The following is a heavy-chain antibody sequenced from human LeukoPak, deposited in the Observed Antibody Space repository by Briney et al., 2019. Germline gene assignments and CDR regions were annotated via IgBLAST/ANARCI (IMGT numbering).Heavy chain of an antibody. V-gene: IGHV4-61*02. CDR2: IYTSGST. D-gene: IGHD6-13*01. J-gene: IGHJ6*03. CDR3: AREMAPAGIYYYYYMDV. Sequence: PSETLPLTCTVSGGSISSGTYYWSWIRQSAGKGLEWIGRIYTSGSTNYNPSLKSRVTISLDTSKNQFSLNLSFVTAADTAVYYCAREMAPAGIYYYYYMDVWGKGTTVTVSS. CDR1: GGSISSGTYY.